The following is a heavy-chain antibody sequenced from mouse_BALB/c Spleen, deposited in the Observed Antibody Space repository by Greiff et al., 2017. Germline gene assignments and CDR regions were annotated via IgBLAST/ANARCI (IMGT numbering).Heavy chain of an antibody. D-gene: IGHD6-1*01. CDR1: GFNIKDTY. V-gene: IGHV14-3*02. J-gene: IGHJ2*01. CDR3: AKAYSFDY. CDR2: IDPANGNT. Sequence: EVQLQESGAELVKPGASVKLSCTASGFNIKDTYMHWVKQRPEQGLEWIGRIDPANGNTKYDPKFQGKATITADTSSNTAYLQLSSLTSEDTAVYYCAKAYSFDYWGQGTTLTVSS.